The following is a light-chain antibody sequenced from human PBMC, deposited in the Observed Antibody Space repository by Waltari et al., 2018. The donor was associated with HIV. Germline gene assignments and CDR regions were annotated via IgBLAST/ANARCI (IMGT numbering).Light chain of an antibody. J-gene: IGKJ1*01. CDR2: GAS. Sequence: ESVLTQSPGTLSLSPGERATLSCRASQSVSSSYLVWYQQKPGQAPRLLIYGASSRATGIPDRFSGSGSGTDFTLTISRLDPEDFAVYYCQQYGNSPRTFGQGTKVEIK. V-gene: IGKV3-20*01. CDR1: QSVSSSY. CDR3: QQYGNSPRT.